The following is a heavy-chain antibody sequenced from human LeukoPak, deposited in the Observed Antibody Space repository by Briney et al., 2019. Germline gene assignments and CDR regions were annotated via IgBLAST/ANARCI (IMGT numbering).Heavy chain of an antibody. CDR1: GGSFSGYY. V-gene: IGHV4-34*01. J-gene: IGHJ4*02. Sequence: ASETLSLTCAVYGGSFSGYYWSWIRQPPGKGLEWIGSIYYSGSTYYNPSLKSRVTISVDTSKNQFSLKLSSVTAADTAVYYCARDRFYGGAVAPIDYWGQGTLVTVSS. CDR3: ARDRFYGGAVAPIDY. CDR2: IYYSGST. D-gene: IGHD4/OR15-4a*01.